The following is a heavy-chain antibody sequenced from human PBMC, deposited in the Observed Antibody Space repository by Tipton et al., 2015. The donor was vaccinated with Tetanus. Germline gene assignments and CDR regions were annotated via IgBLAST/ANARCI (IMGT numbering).Heavy chain of an antibody. CDR1: GFSFSSYA. D-gene: IGHD6-6*01. CDR3: ASGSSLDY. Sequence: SLRLSCAASGFSFSSYAMTWVRQAPGRGLEWVSAISGSGEGKFYADSVKGRFTISRDNAKNSLYLQMNSLTADDTAVYFCASGSSLDYWGQGTLVTVSS. CDR2: ISGSGEGK. J-gene: IGHJ4*02. V-gene: IGHV3-23*01.